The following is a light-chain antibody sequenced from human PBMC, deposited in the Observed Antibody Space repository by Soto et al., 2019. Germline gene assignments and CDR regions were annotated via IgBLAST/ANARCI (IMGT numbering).Light chain of an antibody. V-gene: IGLV2-8*01. J-gene: IGLJ2*01. CDR2: EVS. CDR3: SSFAGSPVV. CDR1: SSDVGEENY. Sequence: QSVLTQPPSASGSPGQSVTITCSGTSSDVGEENYVSWYQQHPGKVPKLILYEVSKRPSGVPDRFSGSGSGNTASLTVSGLQAEDEADYYCSSFAGSPVVFGGGTQLTVL.